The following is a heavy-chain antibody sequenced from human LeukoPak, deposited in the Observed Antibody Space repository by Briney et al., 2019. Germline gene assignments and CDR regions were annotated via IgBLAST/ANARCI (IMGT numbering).Heavy chain of an antibody. V-gene: IGHV1-18*01. CDR3: ARDEDQLPTSYYYYYYGMDV. CDR1: GYTFTGYG. Sequence: ASVKVSCKASGYTFTGYGISWVRQAPGQGLEWMGWISAYNGNTNYAQKPQGRVTMTTDTSTSTAYMELRSLRSDDTAVYYCARDEDQLPTSYYYYYYGMDVWGQGTTVTVSS. J-gene: IGHJ6*02. D-gene: IGHD2-2*01. CDR2: ISAYNGNT.